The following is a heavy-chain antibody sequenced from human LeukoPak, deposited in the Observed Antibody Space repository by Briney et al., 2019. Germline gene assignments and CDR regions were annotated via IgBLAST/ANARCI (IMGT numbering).Heavy chain of an antibody. Sequence: ASVKVSCKASGYTFTGYYMHWVRQAPGQGLEWMGWINPNSGGTNYAQKFQGRVTMTRDTSISTAYMELSRLTSDDTAVYYCARDALEEVRGVVGSWGQGTLVTVSS. D-gene: IGHD3-10*01. J-gene: IGHJ5*02. CDR1: GYTFTGYY. CDR2: INPNSGGT. CDR3: ARDALEEVRGVVGS. V-gene: IGHV1-2*02.